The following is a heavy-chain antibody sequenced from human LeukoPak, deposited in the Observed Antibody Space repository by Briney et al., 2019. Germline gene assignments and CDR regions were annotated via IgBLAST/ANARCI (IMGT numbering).Heavy chain of an antibody. V-gene: IGHV4-39*01. CDR2: IYYSGST. D-gene: IGHD6-19*01. Sequence: SETLSLTGTVSGGSSSSSSYYWGWIRQSPGKGLEWIGSIYYSGSTYYNPSLKSRVTISVDTSKSQFSLKLSSVTAADTAVYYCARHVSGWYYFDYWGQGTLVTVSS. CDR3: ARHVSGWYYFDY. CDR1: GGSSSSSSYY. J-gene: IGHJ4*02.